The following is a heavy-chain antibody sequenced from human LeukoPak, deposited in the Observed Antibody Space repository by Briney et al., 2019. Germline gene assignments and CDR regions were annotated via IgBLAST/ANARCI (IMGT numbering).Heavy chain of an antibody. V-gene: IGHV1-18*04. D-gene: IGHD3-9*01. Sequence: HWASVKVSCKASGYTFTSYGISWVRQAPGQGLEWMGWISAYNGNANYAQKLQGRVTMTTDTSTSTAYMELRSLRSDDTAVYYCARLLRYFDWDFDYWGQGTLVTVSS. J-gene: IGHJ4*02. CDR2: ISAYNGNA. CDR1: GYTFTSYG. CDR3: ARLLRYFDWDFDY.